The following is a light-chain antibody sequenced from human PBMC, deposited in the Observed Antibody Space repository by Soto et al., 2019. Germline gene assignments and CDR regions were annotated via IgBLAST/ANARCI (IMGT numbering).Light chain of an antibody. CDR3: QQYNSYSQFT. Sequence: DIHMTHSPSTLSASVGDRVTITCRASQSIKNWLAWYQQKPGEAPKLLIYKASTLESGVPSRFSGSGSGTEFTLTISCLQPDDVATYHCQQYNSYSQFTFGPGTKVDIK. V-gene: IGKV1-5*03. CDR1: QSIKNW. J-gene: IGKJ3*01. CDR2: KAS.